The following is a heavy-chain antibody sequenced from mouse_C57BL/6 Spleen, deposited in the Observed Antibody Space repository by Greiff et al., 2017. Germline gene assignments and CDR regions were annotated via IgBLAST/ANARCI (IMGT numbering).Heavy chain of an antibody. CDR1: GYTFTSYW. J-gene: IGHJ2*01. CDR3: ARPFYYDYDLDY. V-gene: IGHV1-53*01. CDR2: INPSNGGT. Sequence: QVQLQQSGTELVKPGASVKLSCKASGYTFTSYWMHWVKQRPGQGLEWIGNINPSNGGTNYNEKFKSKATLTVDKSSSTAYMQLSSLTSEDSAVYYCARPFYYDYDLDYWGQGTTLTVSS. D-gene: IGHD2-4*01.